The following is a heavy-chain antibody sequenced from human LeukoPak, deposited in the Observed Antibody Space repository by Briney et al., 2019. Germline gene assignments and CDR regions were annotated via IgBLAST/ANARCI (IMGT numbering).Heavy chain of an antibody. J-gene: IGHJ3*02. Sequence: SETLSLTCTVSGGSISSYYWSWIRQPPGKGLEWIGYIYYSGSTNYNPSLKSRVTISVDTSKNQFSLKLSSATAADTAVYYCARALSSIAWDAFDIWGQGTMVTVSS. V-gene: IGHV4-59*01. CDR3: ARALSSIAWDAFDI. CDR2: IYYSGST. CDR1: GGSISSYY. D-gene: IGHD3-16*02.